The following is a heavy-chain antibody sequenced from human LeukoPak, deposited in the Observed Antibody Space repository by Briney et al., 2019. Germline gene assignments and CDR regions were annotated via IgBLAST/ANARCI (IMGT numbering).Heavy chain of an antibody. CDR3: ARGGTILYDY. J-gene: IGHJ4*02. V-gene: IGHV1-46*01. CDR2: IDPRDGSA. CDR1: GYTLTELS. D-gene: IGHD1-1*01. Sequence: ASVKVSCKVSGYTLTELSIHWVRQAPGQGLEWVGIIDPRDGSANSAQQIQGRITVTRDTSTGTVYMDLSSLRSEDTAIYYCARGGTILYDYWGQGTQVTVSS.